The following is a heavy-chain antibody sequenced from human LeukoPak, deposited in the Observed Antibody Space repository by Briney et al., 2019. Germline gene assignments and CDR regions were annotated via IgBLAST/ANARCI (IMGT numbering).Heavy chain of an antibody. CDR2: ISSSSSYI. V-gene: IGHV3-21*01. D-gene: IGHD2-21*01. J-gene: IGHJ4*02. CDR1: GFTFSSYN. CDR3: AKDVAAYHY. Sequence: GGSLRLSCAASGFTFSSYNMNWVRQAPGKGLEWVSSISSSSSYIYYADSVRGRFTISRDNAKNSLYLQINSLRAEDTAVYYCAKDVAAYHYWGQGTLVTVSS.